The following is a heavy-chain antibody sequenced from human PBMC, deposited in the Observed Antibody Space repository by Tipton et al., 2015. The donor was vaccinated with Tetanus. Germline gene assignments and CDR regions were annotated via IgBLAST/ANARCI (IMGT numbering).Heavy chain of an antibody. Sequence: TLSLTCTVSGGSISSGDYYWSWIRQPPGKGLEWIGYIYYSGSTYYNPSLKSRVAISVDTSKNQFSLKLSSVTAADTAVYYCARRRGVYSGSYFVYWGQGTLVTVSS. V-gene: IGHV4-30-4*01. J-gene: IGHJ4*02. D-gene: IGHD1-26*01. CDR1: GGSISSGDYY. CDR3: ARRRGVYSGSYFVY. CDR2: IYYSGST.